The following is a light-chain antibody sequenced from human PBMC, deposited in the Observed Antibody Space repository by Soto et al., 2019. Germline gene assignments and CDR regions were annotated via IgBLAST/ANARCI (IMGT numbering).Light chain of an antibody. J-gene: IGKJ2*01. CDR1: QSVLYSSNNKNY. Sequence: DIVMTQSPDSLAVSLGERATINCRSSQSVLYSSNNKNYLAWYQQKPGQPPKLLIWWASTRESGVPDRFSGSGSGTDFTLTISSLQAEDVAVYSCQQYYSAPYTFGQGTKLEIK. CDR2: WAS. V-gene: IGKV4-1*01. CDR3: QQYYSAPYT.